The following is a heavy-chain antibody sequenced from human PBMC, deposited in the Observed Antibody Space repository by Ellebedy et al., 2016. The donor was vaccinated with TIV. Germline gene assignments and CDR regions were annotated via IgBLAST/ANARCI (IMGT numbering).Heavy chain of an antibody. CDR2: IYPGDSDT. CDR1: GYTFASYW. CDR3: ARHHPYCSGGSCYAFDI. D-gene: IGHD2-15*01. V-gene: IGHV5-51*01. J-gene: IGHJ3*02. Sequence: GESLKLSXTGSGYTFASYWIGWVRQMPGKGLEWMGIIYPGDSDTRYSPSFQGQVTISAGKSISTAYLQWSNLKASDTAMYYCARHHPYCSGGSCYAFDIWGQGTMVTVSS.